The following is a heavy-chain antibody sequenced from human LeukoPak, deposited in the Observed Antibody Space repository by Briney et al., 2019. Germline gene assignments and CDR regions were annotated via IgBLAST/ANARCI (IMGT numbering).Heavy chain of an antibody. J-gene: IGHJ4*02. CDR2: INPNSGGT. CDR3: ARVAGFDDSSGYYDY. D-gene: IGHD3-22*01. CDR1: GYTFTGYY. Sequence: RASVKVSCKASGYTFTGYYMHWVRQAPGQGLEWMGWINPNSGGTNYAQKFQGRVTMTRDTSISTAYMELSRLRSDDTAVYYCARVAGFDDSSGYYDYWGQGTLVTVSS. V-gene: IGHV1-2*02.